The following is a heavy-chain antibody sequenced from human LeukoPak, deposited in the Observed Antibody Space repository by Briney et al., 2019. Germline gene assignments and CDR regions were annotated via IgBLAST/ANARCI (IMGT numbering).Heavy chain of an antibody. Sequence: GGSLRLSCAASGFTFSRYWMHWVRQAPGKGLMWVSRIDGDGRSTTYADSVKGRFTISRDNAKNTLYLQMNSLRAEDTAVYYCARDRNGLHDYWGQGTLVTVSS. CDR3: ARDRNGLHDY. V-gene: IGHV3-74*01. J-gene: IGHJ4*02. CDR1: GFTFSRYW. D-gene: IGHD2-15*01. CDR2: IDGDGRST.